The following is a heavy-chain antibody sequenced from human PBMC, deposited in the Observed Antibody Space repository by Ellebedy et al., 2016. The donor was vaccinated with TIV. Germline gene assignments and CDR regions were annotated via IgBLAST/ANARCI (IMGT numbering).Heavy chain of an antibody. Sequence: GESLKISCAASGFTFSSYWMSWVRQAPGKGLEWVANIKQDGSEKYYVDSVKGRFTISRDNAKNSLYLQMNSLIAEDTAVYYCARYCSGGSCYSAAFDIWGQGTMVTVSS. CDR1: GFTFSSYW. D-gene: IGHD2-15*01. CDR2: IKQDGSEK. CDR3: ARYCSGGSCYSAAFDI. J-gene: IGHJ3*02. V-gene: IGHV3-7*01.